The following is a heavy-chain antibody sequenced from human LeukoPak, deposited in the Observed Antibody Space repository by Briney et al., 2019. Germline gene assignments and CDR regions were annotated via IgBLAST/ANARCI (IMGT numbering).Heavy chain of an antibody. D-gene: IGHD3/OR15-3a*01. CDR3: AAGLVTPC. CDR2: MSSTSSYI. J-gene: IGHJ4*02. CDR1: GFTFSTYT. Sequence: GGSLRLSCAASGFTFSTYTLNWVRQAPGKGLEWVSSMSSTSSYIYYADSVKGRFTISRYNAKNSLYLQMNSLRVEDTAVYYCAAGLVTPCWGQGTLGTVS. V-gene: IGHV3-21*01.